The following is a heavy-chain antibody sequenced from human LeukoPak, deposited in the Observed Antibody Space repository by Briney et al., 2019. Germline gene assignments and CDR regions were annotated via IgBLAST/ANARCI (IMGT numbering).Heavy chain of an antibody. D-gene: IGHD2-2*01. Sequence: PGGSLRLSCAASGFTVSSNYMSWVRQAPGKGLEWVSVIYGGGSTYYADSVKGRFTISRDNSKNALYLQMNSLRAEDTAVYYCARGYCSSTSRYSHCYYMGVWGKGITVTFSS. J-gene: IGHJ6*03. V-gene: IGHV3-53*01. CDR3: ARGYCSSTSRYSHCYYMGV. CDR1: GFTVSSNY. CDR2: IYGGGST.